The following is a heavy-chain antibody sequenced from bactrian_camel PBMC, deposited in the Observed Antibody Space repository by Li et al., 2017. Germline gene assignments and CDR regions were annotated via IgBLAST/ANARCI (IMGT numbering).Heavy chain of an antibody. CDR3: AVDRGTGCKFRAGTAY. Sequence: HVQLVESGGGSAQSGGSLRLTCTASGLDSAIQCWGWFRQAPGKEREEVGIARTYSGDTSYGDPVKGRFTIVLDNAKDTMYLQMNNLNQEDTARYYCAVDRGTGCKFRAGTAYWGQGTQVTVS. V-gene: IGHV3S53*01. D-gene: IGHD6*01. CDR2: RTYSGDT. J-gene: IGHJ4*01. CDR1: GLDSAIQC.